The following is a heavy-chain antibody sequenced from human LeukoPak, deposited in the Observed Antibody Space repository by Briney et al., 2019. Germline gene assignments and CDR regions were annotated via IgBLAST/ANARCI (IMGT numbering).Heavy chain of an antibody. CDR3: GRPGGSKTSYEAFDI. Sequence: SETLSLTCAVSGYSISSGYYWGWIRQPPGKGLEWIGSIYHSGSTYYNPSLKSRVTISVDTSKNQFSLKLSSVTAADTAVYYLGRPGGSKTSYEAFDIWGQGKMVTVSS. J-gene: IGHJ3*02. CDR2: IYHSGST. D-gene: IGHD3-16*01. V-gene: IGHV4-38-2*01. CDR1: GYSISSGYY.